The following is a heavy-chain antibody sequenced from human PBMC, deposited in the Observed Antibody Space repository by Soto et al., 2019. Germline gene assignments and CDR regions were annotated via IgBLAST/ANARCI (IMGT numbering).Heavy chain of an antibody. CDR2: INAGNGNT. CDR1: GYTFTSYA. V-gene: IGHV1-3*01. CDR3: AMRGYYYGSGSPRDAFDI. D-gene: IGHD3-10*01. J-gene: IGHJ3*02. Sequence: QVQLVQSGAEVKKPGASVKVSCKASGYTFTSYAMHWVRQAPGQRLEWMGWINAGNGNTKYSQKFQGRVTITRDTSASTAYMELSSLRSEDTAVYYCAMRGYYYGSGSPRDAFDIWGQGTMVTVSS.